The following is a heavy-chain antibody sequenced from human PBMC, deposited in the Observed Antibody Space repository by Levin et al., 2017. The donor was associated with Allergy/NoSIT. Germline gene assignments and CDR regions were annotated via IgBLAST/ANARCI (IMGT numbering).Heavy chain of an antibody. D-gene: IGHD3-9*01. CDR1: GFTFSSYG. Sequence: GGSLRLSCAASGFTFSSYGMHWVRQAPGKGLEWVAVIWYDGSNKYYADSVKGRFTISRDNSKNTLYLQMNSLRAEDTAVYYCARALSDYYDILTGYYLDYWGQGTLVTVSS. CDR3: ARALSDYYDILTGYYLDY. V-gene: IGHV3-33*01. J-gene: IGHJ4*02. CDR2: IWYDGSNK.